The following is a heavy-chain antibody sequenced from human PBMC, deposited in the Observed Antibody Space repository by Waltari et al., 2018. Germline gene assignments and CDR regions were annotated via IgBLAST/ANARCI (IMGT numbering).Heavy chain of an antibody. CDR1: GGSFSGYY. CDR3: ARDYGAEGYYYYMDV. D-gene: IGHD3-10*01. Sequence: QVQLQQWGAGLLKPSETLSLTRAVYGGSFSGYYWSWLRQPPGKGLEWIGEINHSGSTNYNPSLKSRVTISVDTSKNQFSLKLSSVTAADTAVYYCARDYGAEGYYYYMDVWGKGTTVTVSS. J-gene: IGHJ6*03. V-gene: IGHV4-34*01. CDR2: INHSGST.